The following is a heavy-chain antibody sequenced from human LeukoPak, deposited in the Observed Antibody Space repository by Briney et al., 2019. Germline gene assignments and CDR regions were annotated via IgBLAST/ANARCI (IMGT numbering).Heavy chain of an antibody. CDR3: AREGAAAGTPYY. V-gene: IGHV3-21*01. D-gene: IGHD6-13*01. J-gene: IGHJ4*02. Sequence: GSLRLSCAASGFTFSSYSMNWVRQAPGKGLEWVSSISSSSSYIYYADSVKGRFTISRDNAKNSLYLQMNSLRAEDTAVYYCAREGAAAGTPYYWGQGTLVTVSS. CDR1: GFTFSSYS. CDR2: ISSSSSYI.